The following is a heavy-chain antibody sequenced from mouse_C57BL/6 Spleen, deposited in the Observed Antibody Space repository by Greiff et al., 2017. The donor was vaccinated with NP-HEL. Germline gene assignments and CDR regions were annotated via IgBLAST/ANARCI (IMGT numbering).Heavy chain of an antibody. Sequence: EVKVVESGEGLVKPGGSLKLSCAASGFTFSSYAMSWVRQTPEKRLEWVAYISSGCDYIYYADTVKGRFTISRDNARNTLDLQMSSLKSEDTAMYYCTRELGRDAMDYWGQGTSVTVSS. J-gene: IGHJ4*01. V-gene: IGHV5-9-1*02. CDR2: ISSGCDYI. CDR1: GFTFSSYA. CDR3: TRELGRDAMDY. D-gene: IGHD4-1*01.